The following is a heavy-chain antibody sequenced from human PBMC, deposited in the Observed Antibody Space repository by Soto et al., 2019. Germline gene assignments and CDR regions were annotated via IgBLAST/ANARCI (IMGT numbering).Heavy chain of an antibody. Sequence: PGGSLRLSCAASGFTFDDYAMHWVRQAPGKGLEWVSGISWNSGSKGYADSVKGRFTISRDNAKNSLYLQMNSLRAEDTALYYCAKDKGQQLPRGGMDVWGQGTTVTVSS. D-gene: IGHD6-13*01. V-gene: IGHV3-9*01. CDR2: ISWNSGSK. CDR3: AKDKGQQLPRGGMDV. CDR1: GFTFDDYA. J-gene: IGHJ6*02.